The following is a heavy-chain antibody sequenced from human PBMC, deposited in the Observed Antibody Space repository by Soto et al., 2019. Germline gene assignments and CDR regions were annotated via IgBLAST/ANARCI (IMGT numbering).Heavy chain of an antibody. D-gene: IGHD3-3*01. Sequence: QITLNESGPTVVRPTETLTLTCSFSGFSLTTSGVGVGWIRQSPGKAPEWLALIYWDDDKRYSASLKSRLTLTKDTSKVQVVLTESDLDPTDTATYYCAHRVLRTVFGLVTTTAIYFDFWGQGTPVAVSS. V-gene: IGHV2-5*02. CDR2: IYWDDDK. J-gene: IGHJ4*02. CDR3: AHRVLRTVFGLVTTTAIYFDF. CDR1: GFSLTTSGVG.